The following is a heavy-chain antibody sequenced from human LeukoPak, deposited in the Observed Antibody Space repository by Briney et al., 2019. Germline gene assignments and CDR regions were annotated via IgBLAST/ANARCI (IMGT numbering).Heavy chain of an antibody. V-gene: IGHV3-21*01. CDR1: GFTVSSNY. Sequence: PGGSLRLACAAYGFTVSSNYMSWVRQAPGKGLEWVSSISSSSSYIYYADSVKGRFTISRDNAKNSLYLQMNSLRAEDTAVYYCARAGGYYDSSGSNDYWGQGTLVTVSS. CDR3: ARAGGYYDSSGSNDY. D-gene: IGHD3-22*01. CDR2: ISSSSSYI. J-gene: IGHJ4*02.